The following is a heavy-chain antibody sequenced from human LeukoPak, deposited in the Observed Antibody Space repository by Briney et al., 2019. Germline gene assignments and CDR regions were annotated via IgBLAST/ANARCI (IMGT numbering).Heavy chain of an antibody. CDR2: ISGSGGST. CDR1: GFTFSSYA. Sequence: GGSLRLSRAASGFTFSSYAMSWVRQAPGKGLEWVSAISGSGGSTYYADSVKGRFTISRDNSKNTLYLQMNSLRAEDTAVYYCARGEVYCGGDCYGQWGQGTLVTVSS. V-gene: IGHV3-23*01. D-gene: IGHD2-21*02. J-gene: IGHJ4*02. CDR3: ARGEVYCGGDCYGQ.